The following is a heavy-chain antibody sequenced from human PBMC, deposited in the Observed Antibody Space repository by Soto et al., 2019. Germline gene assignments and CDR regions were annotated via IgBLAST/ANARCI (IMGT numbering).Heavy chain of an antibody. Sequence: SETLSLTCAVSGYSISSGNWWGWIRQPPGEGLEWIGYIYYTGTTYYNPSLKSRATMSVDTSKNQFSLRLSSVTAVDTAIYYCTITRGDPQLHGLDYWAQGTLVTVSS. CDR2: IYYTGTT. CDR3: TITRGDPQLHGLDY. D-gene: IGHD3-10*01. J-gene: IGHJ4*02. CDR1: GYSISSGNW. V-gene: IGHV4-28*01.